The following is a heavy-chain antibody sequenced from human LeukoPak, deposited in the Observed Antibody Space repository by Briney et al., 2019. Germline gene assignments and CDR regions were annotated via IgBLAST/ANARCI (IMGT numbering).Heavy chain of an antibody. V-gene: IGHV4-39*01. CDR3: ARNVVVVAATRKGNWFDP. CDR2: IYYSGGT. CDR1: GGSISSSSYY. J-gene: IGHJ5*02. D-gene: IGHD2-15*01. Sequence: SETLSLTCTVSGGSISSSSYYWGWIRQPPGKGLEWIGSIYYSGGTYYNPSLKSRVTISVDTSKNQFSLKLNSVTAADTAVYYCARNVVVVAATRKGNWFDPWGQGTLVTVSS.